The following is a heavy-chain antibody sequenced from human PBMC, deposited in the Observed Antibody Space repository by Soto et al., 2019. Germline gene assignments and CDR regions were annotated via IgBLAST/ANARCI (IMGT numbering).Heavy chain of an antibody. V-gene: IGHV1-3*01. CDR1: GYRFTHYV. CDR3: VRDYASDSGVHLDF. Sequence: QVQRVQSGTEVKKPGASVKVSCKASGYRFTHYVIHWVRQAPGQRLEGMGWIGAGDGKTYYSQNFQGRVTITKDTSASTAYMELSSLISEDTAVYYCVRDYASDSGVHLDFWGQGTLVTVSS. J-gene: IGHJ4*02. D-gene: IGHD3-22*01. CDR2: IGAGDGKT.